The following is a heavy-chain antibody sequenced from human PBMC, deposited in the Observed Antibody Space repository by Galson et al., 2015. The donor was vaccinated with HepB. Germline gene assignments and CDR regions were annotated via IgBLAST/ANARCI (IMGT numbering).Heavy chain of an antibody. Sequence: SVKVSCKASGYTFTSYGISWVRQAPGQGLEWMGWISAYNGNTNYAQKLQGRVTMTTDTSTSTAYMELRSLRSDDTAVYYCARDVAVAGTLYFQHWGQGTLVTVSS. J-gene: IGHJ1*01. V-gene: IGHV1-18*01. CDR3: ARDVAVAGTLYFQH. CDR1: GYTFTSYG. D-gene: IGHD6-19*01. CDR2: ISAYNGNT.